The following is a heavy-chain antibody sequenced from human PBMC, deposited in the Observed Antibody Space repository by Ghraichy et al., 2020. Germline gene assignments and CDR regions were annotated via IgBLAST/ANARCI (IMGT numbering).Heavy chain of an antibody. CDR2: IYYSGTT. V-gene: IGHV4-39*02. D-gene: IGHD5-12*01. J-gene: IGHJ4*02. CDR3: AREGYELFFFDY. Sequence: SETLSLTCTVSGGSISRSNYYWGWIRQPPGKGLEWIGSIYYSGTTYYNPSLKSRVTISIDTSKSQFSLRLSSVTAADTAVYFCAREGYELFFFDYWGQGALVTVSS. CDR1: GGSISRSNYY.